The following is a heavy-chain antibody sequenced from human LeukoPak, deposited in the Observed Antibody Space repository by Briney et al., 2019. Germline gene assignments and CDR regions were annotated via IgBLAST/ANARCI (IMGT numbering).Heavy chain of an antibody. CDR2: INSDGSST. CDR3: ARDESTVVRGVIILYYFDY. Sequence: GGSLRLSCAASGFTFSSYWMHWVRQAPGKGLVWVSRINSDGSSTSYADSVKGRFTISRDNAKNTLYLQMNSLRAEDTAVYYCARDESTVVRGVIILYYFDYWGQGTLVTVSS. D-gene: IGHD3-10*01. CDR1: GFTFSSYW. V-gene: IGHV3-74*01. J-gene: IGHJ4*02.